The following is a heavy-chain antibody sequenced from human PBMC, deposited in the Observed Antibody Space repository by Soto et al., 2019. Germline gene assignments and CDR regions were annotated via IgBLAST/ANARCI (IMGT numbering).Heavy chain of an antibody. CDR3: ARRITGTHDYYYYYGMDV. CDR2: ILPIFGTA. Sequence: QVQLVQSGAEVKKPGSSVKVSCKASGGTFSSYAISWVRQAPGQGLEWMGGILPIFGTANYAQKFQGRVTITADESTSTAYMELSSLRSEDTAVYYCARRITGTHDYYYYYGMDVWGQGTTVTVSS. J-gene: IGHJ6*02. D-gene: IGHD1-20*01. V-gene: IGHV1-69*01. CDR1: GGTFSSYA.